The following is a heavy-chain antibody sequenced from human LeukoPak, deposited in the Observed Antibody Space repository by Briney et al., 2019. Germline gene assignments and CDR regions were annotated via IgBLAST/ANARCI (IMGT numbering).Heavy chain of an antibody. Sequence: GESLKISCEGSGYSFTSYWIGWVRPMRGKGLEWMWIIYPGDSDTRYSPSLQGQVTISADKSISTAYLQWSSLKASDTAMYYCARTWGSGWYEFLIYWGQGTLVTVSS. V-gene: IGHV5-51*01. D-gene: IGHD6-19*01. CDR1: GYSFTSYW. CDR2: IYPGDSDT. J-gene: IGHJ4*02. CDR3: ARTWGSGWYEFLIY.